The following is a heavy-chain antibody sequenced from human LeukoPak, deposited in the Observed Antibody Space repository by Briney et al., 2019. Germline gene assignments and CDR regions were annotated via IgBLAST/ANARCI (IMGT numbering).Heavy chain of an antibody. V-gene: IGHV4-39*01. CDR2: IYYSGST. CDR3: ARDNPSYYDILTGPPDY. CDR1: GGSISSSSYY. J-gene: IGHJ4*02. Sequence: PSETLSLTCTVSGGSISSSSYYWGWIRQPPGKGLEWIGSIYYSGSTYYNPSLKSRVTIPVDTSKNQFSLKLSSVTAADTAVYYCARDNPSYYDILTGPPDYWGQGTLVTVSS. D-gene: IGHD3-9*01.